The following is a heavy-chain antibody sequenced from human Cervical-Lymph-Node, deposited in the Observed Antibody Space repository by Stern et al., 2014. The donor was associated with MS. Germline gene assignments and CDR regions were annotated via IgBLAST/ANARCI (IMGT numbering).Heavy chain of an antibody. CDR2: IYTSGTT. CDR3: AREASSTWWKGGSSYYFDY. D-gene: IGHD6-13*01. Sequence: VQLLESGPGLVKPSLTLSLTCTVSAGSISSGSYYWSWIRQPAGKGLEWIGNIYTSGTTNYNPSLQSRVTISVEPSKKQFSLKLPSVTAADTAVYYCAREASSTWWKGGSSYYFDYWGQGTLVTVSS. CDR1: AGSISSGSYY. V-gene: IGHV4-61*02. J-gene: IGHJ4*02.